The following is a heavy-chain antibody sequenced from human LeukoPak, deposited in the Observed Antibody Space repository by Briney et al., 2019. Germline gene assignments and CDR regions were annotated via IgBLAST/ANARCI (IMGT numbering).Heavy chain of an antibody. D-gene: IGHD5-18*01. Sequence: SVKVSCKASGGTFSSYAISWVRQAPGQGLEWMGGIIPIFCTANYAQKFQGRVTITADESTSTAYMELSSLRSEDTAVYYCARSVRTAMDYFDYWGQGTLVTVSS. CDR1: GGTFSSYA. V-gene: IGHV1-69*13. CDR2: IIPIFCTA. CDR3: ARSVRTAMDYFDY. J-gene: IGHJ4*02.